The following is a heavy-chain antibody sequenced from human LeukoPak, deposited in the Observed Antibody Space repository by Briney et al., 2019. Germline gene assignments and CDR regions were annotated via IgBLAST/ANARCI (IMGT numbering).Heavy chain of an antibody. V-gene: IGHV4-39*07. D-gene: IGHD3-16*01. CDR2: IYYSGST. CDR3: ARGSFLLQGGLDY. J-gene: IGHJ4*02. Sequence: SETLSLTCTVSGGSISSSSYYWGWIRQPPGKGLEWIGSIYYSGSTYYNPSLKSRVTISVDTSKNQFSLKLSSVTAADTAVYYCARGSFLLQGGLDYWGQGTLVTVSS. CDR1: GGSISSSSYY.